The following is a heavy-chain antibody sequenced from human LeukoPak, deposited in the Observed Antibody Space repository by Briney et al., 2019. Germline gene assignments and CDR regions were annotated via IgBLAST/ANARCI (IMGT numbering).Heavy chain of an antibody. CDR1: GGSISSGGYS. D-gene: IGHD3-9*01. V-gene: IGHV4-30-2*01. CDR3: ASSTHTYYDILTGYLPLDFDY. J-gene: IGHJ4*02. CDR2: IYHSGST. Sequence: SETLSLTCAVSGGSISSGGYSWSRIRQPPGKGLEWIGYIYHSGSTYYNPSLKSRVTISVDRSKNQFSLKLSSVTAADTAVYYCASSTHTYYDILTGYLPLDFDYWGQGTLVTVSS.